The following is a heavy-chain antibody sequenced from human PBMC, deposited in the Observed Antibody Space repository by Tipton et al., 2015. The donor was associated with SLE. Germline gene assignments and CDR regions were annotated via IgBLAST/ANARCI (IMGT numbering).Heavy chain of an antibody. V-gene: IGHV4-38-2*01. D-gene: IGHD3-10*01. J-gene: IGHJ3*02. CDR1: GYSISSGYY. CDR2: IYHSGST. CDR3: ARVGYDGSGSYYNGFDI. Sequence: LRLSCAVSGYSISSGYYWGWIRQPPGKGLEWIGSIYHSGSTYYNPSLKSRVTISVDTSKNQFSLKLSSVTAADTAVYYCARVGYDGSGSYYNGFDIWGQGTMVTVSS.